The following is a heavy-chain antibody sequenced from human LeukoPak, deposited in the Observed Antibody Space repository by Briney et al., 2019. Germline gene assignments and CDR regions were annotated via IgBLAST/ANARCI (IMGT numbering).Heavy chain of an antibody. Sequence: VASVKVSCKASGYTFTGYYMHWVRQAPGQGLEWMGWINPNSGGTNYAQKFQGRVTMTRDTSISTAYMELSRLRSDDTAVYYCARGVRFLGEYNWFDPWGQGTLVTVSS. CDR3: ARGVRFLGEYNWFDP. J-gene: IGHJ5*02. V-gene: IGHV1-2*02. CDR2: INPNSGGT. CDR1: GYTFTGYY. D-gene: IGHD3-3*01.